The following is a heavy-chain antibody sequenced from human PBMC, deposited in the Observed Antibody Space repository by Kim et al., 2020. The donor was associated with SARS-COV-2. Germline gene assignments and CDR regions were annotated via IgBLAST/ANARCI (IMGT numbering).Heavy chain of an antibody. CDR1: GGSFSGYY. CDR3: AIGGVDDSRGYNWFDP. V-gene: IGHV4-34*01. Sequence: SETLSLTCAVYGGSFSGYYWSWIRQPPGKGLEWIGEINHSGSTNYNPSLKSRVTISVDMSKKQFSLKLSSVTAADTAVYYCAIGGVDDSRGYNWFDPWGQGTLVTVSS. CDR2: INHSGST. D-gene: IGHD3-22*01. J-gene: IGHJ5*02.